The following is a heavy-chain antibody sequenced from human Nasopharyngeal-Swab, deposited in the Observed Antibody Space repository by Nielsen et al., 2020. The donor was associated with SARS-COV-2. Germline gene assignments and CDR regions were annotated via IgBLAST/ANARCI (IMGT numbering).Heavy chain of an antibody. Sequence: WIRQPPGKGLEWIGYIYHTGTTNYNPSLKSRVIISIDTSKNQFPVKLSSVTAADTAVYYCAVILYESSGYWVDYWGQGTLVTVSS. CDR2: IYHTGTT. CDR3: AVILYESSGYWVDY. D-gene: IGHD3-22*01. J-gene: IGHJ4*02. V-gene: IGHV4-59*01.